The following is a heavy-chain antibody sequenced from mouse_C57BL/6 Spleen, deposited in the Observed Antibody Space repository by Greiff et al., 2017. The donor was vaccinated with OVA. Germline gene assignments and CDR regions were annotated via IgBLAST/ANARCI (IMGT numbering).Heavy chain of an antibody. Sequence: QVQLQQSGAELVRPGASVKLSCKASGYTFTDYYINWVKQRPGQGLEWIARIYPGSGNTYYNEKFKGKATLTAEKSSSTAYMQLSSLTSEDSAVYFCAREGLYYGTWYFDVWGTGTTVTVSS. CDR2: IYPGSGNT. J-gene: IGHJ1*03. CDR1: GYTFTDYY. D-gene: IGHD1-1*01. V-gene: IGHV1-76*01. CDR3: AREGLYYGTWYFDV.